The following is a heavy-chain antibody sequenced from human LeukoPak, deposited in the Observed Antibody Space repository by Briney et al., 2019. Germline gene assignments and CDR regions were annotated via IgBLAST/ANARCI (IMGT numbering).Heavy chain of an antibody. Sequence: GGSLRLSCAASGFTFSSYWMSWVRQAPGKGLGWVANIKQDGSEKYYVDSVKGRFTISRDNAKNSLYLQMNSLRAEDTAVYYCARDQRVTMVRGVYFDYWGQGTLVTVSS. CDR1: GFTFSSYW. J-gene: IGHJ4*02. CDR2: IKQDGSEK. CDR3: ARDQRVTMVRGVYFDY. D-gene: IGHD3-10*01. V-gene: IGHV3-7*01.